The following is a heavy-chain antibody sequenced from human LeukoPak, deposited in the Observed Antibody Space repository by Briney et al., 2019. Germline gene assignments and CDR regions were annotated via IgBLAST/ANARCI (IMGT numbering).Heavy chain of an antibody. J-gene: IGHJ6*01. Sequence: PGGSLRLFCAASRFTFSSYWMRWVRQAPGKGLEWVATIKQDGSARNYVDSVKGRFTISRDNAKNSVYPQMNSLSAEDTAVYYCARARGSAGDDYYGMDVWGQGSTVTVSS. CDR1: RFTFSSYW. V-gene: IGHV3-7*05. CDR3: ARARGSAGDDYYGMDV. D-gene: IGHD5-12*01. CDR2: IKQDGSAR.